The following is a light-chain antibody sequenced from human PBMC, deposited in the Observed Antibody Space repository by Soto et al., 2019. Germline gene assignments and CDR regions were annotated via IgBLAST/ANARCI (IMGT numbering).Light chain of an antibody. Sequence: QSVLTQPPSVSGAPGQRVTISCTGSSSNIGARFDVHWYRHLPGTAPKLLISVNTNGPSGVADRFSGSKSGTSASLAIAGLRAEDEADYYCQSYDSSLAGFVFGPGTKLTVL. V-gene: IGLV1-40*01. CDR2: VNT. CDR3: QSYDSSLAGFV. J-gene: IGLJ1*01. CDR1: SSNIGARFD.